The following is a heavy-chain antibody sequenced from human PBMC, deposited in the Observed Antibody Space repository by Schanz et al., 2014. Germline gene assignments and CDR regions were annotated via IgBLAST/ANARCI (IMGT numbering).Heavy chain of an antibody. CDR3: ATLDYADSVS. CDR1: GYTFTNFF. J-gene: IGHJ5*02. V-gene: IGHV1-8*03. CDR2: MNPNSGNT. D-gene: IGHD4-17*01. Sequence: QVQLVQSGAEVRKPGASVKVSCKASGYTFTNFFLHWVRQAPGQGLEWMGWMNPNSGNTGYAQKFQGRVTITADKSTTTAYMELNSLNSDDTAVYYCATLDYADSVSWGQGTLVTVSS.